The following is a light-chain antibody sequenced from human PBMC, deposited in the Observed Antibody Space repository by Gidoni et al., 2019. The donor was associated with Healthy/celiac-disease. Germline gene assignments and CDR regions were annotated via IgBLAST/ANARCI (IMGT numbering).Light chain of an antibody. V-gene: IGKV4-1*01. CDR3: QQYYSTPRWT. Sequence: DIGTPHSPDSLAVSLGERATINCKSSQSVLYSSNNKNYLAWYQQKPGQPPKLLIYWASTRESGVPDRFSGSGSGTDFTLTISSLQAEDVAVYYCQQYYSTPRWTFGQGTKVEIK. J-gene: IGKJ1*01. CDR1: QSVLYSSNNKNY. CDR2: WAS.